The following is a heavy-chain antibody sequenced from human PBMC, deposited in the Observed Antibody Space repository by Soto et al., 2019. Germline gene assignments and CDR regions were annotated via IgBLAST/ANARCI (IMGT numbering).Heavy chain of an antibody. Sequence: GGSLRLSCAASGFTFSSYGMHWVRQAPGKGLEWVAVISYDGSNKYYADSVKGRFTISRDNSKNTLYLQMNSLRAEDTAVYYCAKDGMIRYYYYVMDVWGKGTTVTVAS. V-gene: IGHV3-30*18. CDR1: GFTFSSYG. J-gene: IGHJ6*04. CDR2: ISYDGSNK. CDR3: AKDGMIRYYYYVMDV. D-gene: IGHD3-10*01.